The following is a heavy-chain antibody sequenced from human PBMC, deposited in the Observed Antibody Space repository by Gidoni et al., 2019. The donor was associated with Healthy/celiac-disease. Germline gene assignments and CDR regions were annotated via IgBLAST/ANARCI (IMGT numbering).Heavy chain of an antibody. Sequence: QVQLVQSGADVKKPGSSVKVSCKASGYTFTSYGISWVRQAPGQGLEWMGWISAYNGNTNYAQKLQGRVTMTTDTSTSTAYMELRSLRSDDTAVYYCARDWAGGSYFSDDAFDIWGQGTMVTVSS. CDR3: ARDWAGGSYFSDDAFDI. CDR1: GYTFTSYG. V-gene: IGHV1-18*04. D-gene: IGHD1-26*01. CDR2: ISAYNGNT. J-gene: IGHJ3*02.